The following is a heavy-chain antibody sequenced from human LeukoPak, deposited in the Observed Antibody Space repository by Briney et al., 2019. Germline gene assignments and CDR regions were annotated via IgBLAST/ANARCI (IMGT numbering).Heavy chain of an antibody. CDR2: INHSGST. CDR1: GGSFSGYY. V-gene: IGHV4-34*01. CDR3: ASRVSRQQLVLRAFDI. J-gene: IGHJ3*02. Sequence: PSETLSLTCAVYGGSFSGYYWSWIRQPPGKGLEWIGEINHSGSTNYNPSLKSRVTISVDTSKNQFSLKLSSVTAAETAVYYCASRVSRQQLVLRAFDIWGQGTMVTVSS. D-gene: IGHD6-13*01.